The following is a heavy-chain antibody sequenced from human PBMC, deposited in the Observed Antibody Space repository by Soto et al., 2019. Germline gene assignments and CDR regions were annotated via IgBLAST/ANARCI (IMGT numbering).Heavy chain of an antibody. D-gene: IGHD4-17*01. V-gene: IGHV3-23*01. CDR3: ATQRTTVTTSFAY. J-gene: IGHJ4*02. CDR2: ISGYGGST. Sequence: EVQLLESGGGLVQPGGSLTVSCVASGFTFDAHPMSWVRLAPGKGLEWVSTISGYGGSTFYPDSLKGRFVISRDNSKNTLYLHINTLRAEDTSIYFCATQRTTVTTSFAYWGRGTLVTVSS. CDR1: GFTFDAHP.